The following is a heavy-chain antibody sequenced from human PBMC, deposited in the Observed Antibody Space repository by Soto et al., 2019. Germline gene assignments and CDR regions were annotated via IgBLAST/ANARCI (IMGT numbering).Heavy chain of an antibody. V-gene: IGHV4-4*07. Sequence: PSETLSLTCTVSGGSIRSYSWTWIRQPAGKGLEWIGRIYTSGSTNYNPSLESRVTMSVDTSKNQLSLNLKSVTAADTAVYYCARDHRSDFVGGFDPWGQGTLVTVS. CDR1: GGSIRSYS. D-gene: IGHD2-21*02. J-gene: IGHJ5*02. CDR2: IYTSGST. CDR3: ARDHRSDFVGGFDP.